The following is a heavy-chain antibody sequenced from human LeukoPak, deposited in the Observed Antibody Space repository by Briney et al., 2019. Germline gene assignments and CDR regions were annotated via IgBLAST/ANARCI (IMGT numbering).Heavy chain of an antibody. CDR3: ARDYDDSSGPLVY. J-gene: IGHJ4*02. D-gene: IGHD3-22*01. V-gene: IGHV4-4*09. CDR1: GDSTTFYY. Sequence: PSETLYLTCSVSGDSTTFYYWTWIRQPPGKGLEWIGYIHTSGSTNYNPSLKSRVTMSVDTSKNQFSLKLSSVTAADTAVYYCARDYDDSSGPLVYWGQGTLVTVSS. CDR2: IHTSGST.